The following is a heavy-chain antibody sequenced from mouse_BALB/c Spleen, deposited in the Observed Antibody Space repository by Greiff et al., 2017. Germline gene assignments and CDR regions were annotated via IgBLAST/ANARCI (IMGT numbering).Heavy chain of an antibody. CDR1: GYTFTDYA. CDR3: ARSSSGYVAY. CDR2: ISTYYGDA. V-gene: IGHV1S137*01. Sequence: VQRVESGAELVRPGVSVKISCKGSGYTFTDYAMHWVKQSHAKSLAWIGVISTYYGDASYNQKFKGKATMTVDKSSSTAYMELARLTSEDSAIYYCARSSSGYVAYWGQGTLVTVSA. J-gene: IGHJ3*01. D-gene: IGHD3-1*01.